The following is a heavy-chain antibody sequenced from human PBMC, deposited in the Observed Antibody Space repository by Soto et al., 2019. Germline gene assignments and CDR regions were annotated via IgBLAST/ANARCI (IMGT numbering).Heavy chain of an antibody. CDR1: GFTFSSYG. D-gene: IGHD3-10*01. J-gene: IGHJ6*02. Sequence: GGSLRLSCAASGFTFSSYGMHWVRQAPGKGLEWVAVIWYDGSNKYYADSVKGRFTISRDNSKNTLYLQMNSLRAEDTAVYYCARGKGFGELSAMDVWGQGTTVTVSS. V-gene: IGHV3-33*01. CDR2: IWYDGSNK. CDR3: ARGKGFGELSAMDV.